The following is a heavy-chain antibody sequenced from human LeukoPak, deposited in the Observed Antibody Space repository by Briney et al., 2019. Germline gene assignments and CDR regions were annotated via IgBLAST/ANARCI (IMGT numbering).Heavy chain of an antibody. V-gene: IGHV3-23*01. CDR2: ISGSGAST. CDR1: GFTFSSYA. J-gene: IGHJ4*02. D-gene: IGHD6-6*01. CDR3: ARRHGSSWADFDY. Sequence: PGGSLRLSCVASGFTFSSYALNWVRQTPGKGLEWVSTISGSGASTYYADAVRGRFTISRDNAKNSLYLQMNSLRDEDTAVYYCARRHGSSWADFDYWGQGTLVTVSS.